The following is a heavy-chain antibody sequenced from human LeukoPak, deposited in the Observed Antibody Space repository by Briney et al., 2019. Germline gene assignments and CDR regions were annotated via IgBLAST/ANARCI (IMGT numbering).Heavy chain of an antibody. D-gene: IGHD6-19*01. CDR2: ISSSRTI. J-gene: IGHJ6*03. Sequence: GGSLRLSCAASGFTFSSYNMNWVRQAPGKGLEWVSYISSSRTIYYADSVKGRFTISRDNAKNSLYLQMNSLRAEDTALYYCARDSVAGTYYMDVWGKGTTVTVSS. CDR1: GFTFSSYN. CDR3: ARDSVAGTYYMDV. V-gene: IGHV3-48*01.